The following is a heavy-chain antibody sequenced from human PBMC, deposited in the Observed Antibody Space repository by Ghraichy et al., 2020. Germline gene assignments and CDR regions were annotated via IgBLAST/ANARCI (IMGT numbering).Heavy chain of an antibody. D-gene: IGHD6-13*01. CDR2: IYYSGTT. Sequence: SETLSLTCTVSGGSITSSSYYWGWIRQPPGKGLEWIGSIYYSGTTYYNPSVKSRVTISVDTSKNQFSLKLSSVTAADTAVYYCARLPFSSSWYSWLGWVDPWGQGSLVTVSS. V-gene: IGHV4-39*01. J-gene: IGHJ5*02. CDR1: GGSITSSSYY. CDR3: ARLPFSSSWYSWLGWVDP.